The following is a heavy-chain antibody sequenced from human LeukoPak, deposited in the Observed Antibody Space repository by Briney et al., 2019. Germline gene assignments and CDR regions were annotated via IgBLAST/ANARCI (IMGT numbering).Heavy chain of an antibody. J-gene: IGHJ6*02. D-gene: IGHD6-19*01. CDR3: ASLVAVAGATGYYYYGMDV. CDR2: INHKSGGT. CDR1: GYTFTGYY. V-gene: IGHV1-2*02. Sequence: GASVKVSCKASGYTFTGYYMHWVRQAPGQGREWMGWINHKSGGTNYAQKFQGRITMTSDTSISTAYMELSRLRSDDTAVYYCASLVAVAGATGYYYYGMDVWGQGTTVTVSS.